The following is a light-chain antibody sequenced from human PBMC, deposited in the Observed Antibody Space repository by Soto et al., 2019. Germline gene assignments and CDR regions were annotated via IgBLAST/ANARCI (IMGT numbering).Light chain of an antibody. J-gene: IGKJ2*01. V-gene: IGKV1-5*01. CDR2: DAS. Sequence: DIEMTQSPSTLSASVGDRVTITCRASQSISTWLAWYQQKPGKAPRLLIYDASNLESDVPSRFSGSGSGTQFTLTISSLQPDDFATYYCQQCDSYPYTLGQWTNLEI. CDR1: QSISTW. CDR3: QQCDSYPYT.